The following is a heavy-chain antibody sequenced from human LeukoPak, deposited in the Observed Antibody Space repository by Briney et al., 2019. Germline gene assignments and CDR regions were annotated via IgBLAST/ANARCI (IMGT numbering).Heavy chain of an antibody. Sequence: PSETLSLTCTVSGGSISSSSYYWGWIRQPPGKGLEWIGSIYYSRSTYYNPSLKSRVTISVDTSKNQFSLKLSSVTAADTAVYYCARGSSIAASTTRGSYAFDIWGQGTMVTVSS. CDR3: ARGSSIAASTTRGSYAFDI. D-gene: IGHD6-13*01. V-gene: IGHV4-39*07. J-gene: IGHJ3*02. CDR2: IYYSRST. CDR1: GGSISSSSYY.